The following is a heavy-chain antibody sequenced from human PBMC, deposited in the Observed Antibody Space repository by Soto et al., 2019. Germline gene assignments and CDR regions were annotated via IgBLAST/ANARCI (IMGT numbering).Heavy chain of an antibody. CDR2: ISGSGGST. V-gene: IGHV3-23*01. CDR1: GFTFSSYA. Sequence: PGGSLRLSCAASGFTFSSYAMSWVRQAPGKGLEWVSTISGSGGSTYYADSVKGRFTISRDNSKNTLYLQMNSLRAEDTAVYHCAKDALGIAAAGKRKWFDPSGPGPLVTVSS. J-gene: IGHJ5*02. CDR3: AKDALGIAAAGKRKWFDP. D-gene: IGHD6-13*01.